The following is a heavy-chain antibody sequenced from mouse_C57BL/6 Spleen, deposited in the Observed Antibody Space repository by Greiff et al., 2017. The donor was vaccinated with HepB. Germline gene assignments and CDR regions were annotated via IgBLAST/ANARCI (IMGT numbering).Heavy chain of an antibody. J-gene: IGHJ4*01. Sequence: EVKLMESGGGLVQPGGSLSLSCAASGFTFTDYYMSWVRQPPGKALEWLGFIRNKANGYTTEYSASVKGRFTISRDNSQSILYLQMNALRAEDSATDYCARWQLRPPTMDYWGQGTSVTVSS. CDR2: IRNKANGYTT. CDR3: ARWQLRPPTMDY. D-gene: IGHD3-2*02. V-gene: IGHV7-3*01. CDR1: GFTFTDYY.